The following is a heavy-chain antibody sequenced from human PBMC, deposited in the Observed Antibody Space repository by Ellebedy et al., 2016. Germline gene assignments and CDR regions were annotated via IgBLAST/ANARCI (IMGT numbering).Heavy chain of an antibody. Sequence: GESLKISXSASGFTFSSYAMHWVRQAPGKGLEYVSAISSNGGSTYYADSVKGRFTISRDNSKNTLYLQMSSLRAEDTAVYYCVKDLVVGATTSWGQGTLVTVSS. J-gene: IGHJ4*02. CDR2: ISSNGGST. CDR3: VKDLVVGATTS. CDR1: GFTFSSYA. D-gene: IGHD1-26*01. V-gene: IGHV3-64D*06.